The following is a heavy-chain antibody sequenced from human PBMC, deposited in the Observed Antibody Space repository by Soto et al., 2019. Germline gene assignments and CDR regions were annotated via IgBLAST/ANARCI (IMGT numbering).Heavy chain of an antibody. J-gene: IGHJ4*02. D-gene: IGHD3-10*01. CDR3: SKRFRGVLLNPEVE. CDR1: GLTFSSYA. Sequence: EVQLLESGGDLVQPGGSLRLSCAASGLTFSSYAMSWVRQAPGKGLEWVAVISGSGGYTDYADSVKGRFTISRDNSKNALFLQMNSLRAADAALYYWSKRFRGVLLNPEVEWGQGTLVTVSS. V-gene: IGHV3-23*01. CDR2: ISGSGGYT.